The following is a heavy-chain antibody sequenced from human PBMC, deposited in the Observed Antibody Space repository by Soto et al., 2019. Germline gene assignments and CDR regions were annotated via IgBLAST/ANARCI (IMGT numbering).Heavy chain of an antibody. CDR2: IIPIFGTA. Sequence: GASVKVSCKASGGTFSSYAISWVRQAPGQGLEWMGGIIPIFGTANYAQKFQGRVTITADKSTSTAYMELSSLRSEDTAVYYCARDQRGQSNVLRFLEWSTYYYYGMDVWGQGTTVTVSS. V-gene: IGHV1-69*06. J-gene: IGHJ6*02. D-gene: IGHD3-3*01. CDR1: GGTFSSYA. CDR3: ARDQRGQSNVLRFLEWSTYYYYGMDV.